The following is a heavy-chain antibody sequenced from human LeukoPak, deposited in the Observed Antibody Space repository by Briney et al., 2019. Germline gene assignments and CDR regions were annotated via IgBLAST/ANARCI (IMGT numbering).Heavy chain of an antibody. J-gene: IGHJ3*02. CDR1: AYTFTNFG. V-gene: IGHV1-18*01. CDR3: ARAGGWARGDYKADAFDI. Sequence: GASVKVSCKSSAYTFTNFGISWVRQAPGQGLEWMGWISVHKGDTNYAQILQGRVTMTTDTSTSTAYMELRSLRSDDTAVYYCARAGGWARGDYKADAFDIWGQGTMVTVSS. D-gene: IGHD6-19*01. CDR2: ISVHKGDT.